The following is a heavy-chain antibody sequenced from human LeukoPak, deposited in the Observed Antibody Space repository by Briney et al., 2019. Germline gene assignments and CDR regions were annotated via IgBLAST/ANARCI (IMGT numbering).Heavy chain of an antibody. CDR3: ARDRRGGYDWSFDY. Sequence: GGSLRPSCAASGFTFTSYGMHWVRQAPGKGLEWVAVVWYDGRHKNYADSVKGRFTISRDNSKNTMYLQMDSLRAEDTAVYYCARDRRGGYDWSFDYWGQGTLVTVSS. CDR2: VWYDGRHK. V-gene: IGHV3-33*01. CDR1: GFTFTSYG. J-gene: IGHJ4*02. D-gene: IGHD5-12*01.